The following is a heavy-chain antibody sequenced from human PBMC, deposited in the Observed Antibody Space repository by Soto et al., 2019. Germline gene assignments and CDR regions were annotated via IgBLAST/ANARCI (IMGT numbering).Heavy chain of an antibody. V-gene: IGHV3-30*18. J-gene: IGHJ6*02. CDR2: ISYDGSNK. D-gene: IGHD3-3*01. CDR1: GFTFSSYG. Sequence: GSLRLSCVASGFTFSSYGMHWVRQAPGKGLEWVAVISYDGSNKYYADSVKGRFTISRDNSKNTLYLQMNSLRAEDTAVYYCAKDLMGARFLEWLPRYYYYYYGMDVWGQGTTVTVSS. CDR3: AKDLMGARFLEWLPRYYYYYYGMDV.